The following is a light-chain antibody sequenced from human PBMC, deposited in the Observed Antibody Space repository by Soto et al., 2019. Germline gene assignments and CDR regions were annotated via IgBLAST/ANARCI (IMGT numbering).Light chain of an antibody. CDR2: GGT. CDR3: CSYAGYSTYV. CDR1: SSDVGTYDL. V-gene: IGLV2-23*01. Sequence: QSALIQPASVSGSPGQSITISCTGTSSDVGTYDLVSWYQQHPGKAPKLMIYGGTRRPSGVSDRFSASKSGNTASLTISGLQTEDEADYYCCSYAGYSTYVFGTGTKLTVL. J-gene: IGLJ1*01.